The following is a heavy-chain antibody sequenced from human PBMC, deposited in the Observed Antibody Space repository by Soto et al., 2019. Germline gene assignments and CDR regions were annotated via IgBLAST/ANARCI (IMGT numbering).Heavy chain of an antibody. Sequence: SETLSLTCTVSGGSVSSGSYYWSWIRQPPGKGLEWIGYIYYSGSTNYNPSLKSRVTISVDTSENQFSLKLSSVTAADTAVYYCAKNYYDSSGYYFDYWGQGTLVTVSS. D-gene: IGHD3-22*01. CDR1: GGSVSSGSYY. J-gene: IGHJ4*02. V-gene: IGHV4-61*01. CDR2: IYYSGST. CDR3: AKNYYDSSGYYFDY.